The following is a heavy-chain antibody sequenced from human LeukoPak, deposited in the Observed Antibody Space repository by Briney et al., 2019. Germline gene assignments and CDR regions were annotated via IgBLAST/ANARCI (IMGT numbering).Heavy chain of an antibody. D-gene: IGHD2-15*01. CDR1: GFTFSSYA. V-gene: IGHV3-23*01. Sequence: PGGSLRLSCAASGFTFSSYAMSWVRQAPGQGLEWVSSISGGGNRTYYADSVKGRFTISRDNSKNTLFLQMNSLRAEDTAVYYCAKNLYCGGGSCYPSALGMDVWGQGTTVTVSS. CDR2: ISGGGNRT. J-gene: IGHJ6*02. CDR3: AKNLYCGGGSCYPSALGMDV.